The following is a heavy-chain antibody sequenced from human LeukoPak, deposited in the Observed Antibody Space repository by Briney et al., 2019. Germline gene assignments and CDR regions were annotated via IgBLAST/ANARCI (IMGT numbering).Heavy chain of an antibody. V-gene: IGHV4-34*01. CDR1: GGXFSGYY. CDR2: INHSGST. Sequence: SETLSLTCAVYGGXFSGYYWSWIRQPPGKGLEWIGEINHSGSTNYNPSLKSRVTISVDTSKNQFSLKLSSVTAADTAVYYCARGVAVAGKNFDYWGQGTLVTVSS. J-gene: IGHJ4*02. CDR3: ARGVAVAGKNFDY. D-gene: IGHD6-19*01.